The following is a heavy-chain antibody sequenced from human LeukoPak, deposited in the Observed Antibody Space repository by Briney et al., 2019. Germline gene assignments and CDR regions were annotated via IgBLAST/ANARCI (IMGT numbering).Heavy chain of an antibody. V-gene: IGHV3-23*01. Sequence: GGSLRLSCAASGFTLSSYWMSWVRQAPGKGLEWVSAISGSGGSTYYADSVKGRFTISRDNSKNTLYLQMNSLRAEDTAVYYCAKTNKKYCGGDCYIDYWGQGTLVTVSS. J-gene: IGHJ4*02. D-gene: IGHD2-21*02. CDR3: AKTNKKYCGGDCYIDY. CDR2: ISGSGGST. CDR1: GFTLSSYW.